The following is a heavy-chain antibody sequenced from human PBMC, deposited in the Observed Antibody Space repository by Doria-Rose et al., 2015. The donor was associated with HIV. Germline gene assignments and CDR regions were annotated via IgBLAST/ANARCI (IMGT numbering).Heavy chain of an antibody. CDR3: ARDWRYSSSPKGIDY. CDR2: INPSGGST. D-gene: IGHD6-13*01. J-gene: IGHJ4*02. CDR1: GYTFTSYY. V-gene: IGHV1-46*01. Sequence: QVQLQESGAEVKKSGASVKVSCKASGYTFTSYYIRWVRQAPGQGLEWMGIINPSGGSTNYAHKFQGRVTMTRDTSTSTVYMELSSLRSEDTAVYYCARDWRYSSSPKGIDYWGQGTLVTVSS.